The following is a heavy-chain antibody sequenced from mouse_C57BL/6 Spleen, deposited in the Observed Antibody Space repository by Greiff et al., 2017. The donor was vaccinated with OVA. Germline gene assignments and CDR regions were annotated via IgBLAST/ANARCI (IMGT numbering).Heavy chain of an antibody. V-gene: IGHV1-26*01. CDR1: GYTFTDYY. CDR2: INPNNGGT. J-gene: IGHJ2*01. CDR3: ARERGYYGSSPGDY. D-gene: IGHD1-1*01. Sequence: VQLQQSGPELVKPGASVKISCKASGYTFTDYYMNWVKQSHGKSLEWIGDINPNNGGTSYNQKFKGKATLTVDKSSSTAYMELRSLTSEDSAVYYCARERGYYGSSPGDYWGQGTTLTVSS.